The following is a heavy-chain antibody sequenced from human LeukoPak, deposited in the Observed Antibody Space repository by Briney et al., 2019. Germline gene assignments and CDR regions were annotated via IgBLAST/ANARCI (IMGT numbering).Heavy chain of an antibody. V-gene: IGHV3-7*01. J-gene: IGHJ4*02. CDR1: GFTFSSYW. D-gene: IGHD5-12*01. CDR3: ARRGGYSGYDYDYFDY. Sequence: GGSLRPSCAASGFTFSSYWMSWVRQAPGKGLEWVANIKQDGSEKYYVDSVKGRFTISRDNAKNSLYLQMNSLRAEDTAVYYCARRGGYSGYDYDYFDYWGQGTLVTVSS. CDR2: IKQDGSEK.